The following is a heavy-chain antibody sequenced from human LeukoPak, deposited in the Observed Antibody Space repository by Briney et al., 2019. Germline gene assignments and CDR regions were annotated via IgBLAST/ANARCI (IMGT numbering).Heavy chain of an antibody. V-gene: IGHV3-15*01. J-gene: IGHJ4*02. D-gene: IGHD1-20*01. Sequence: PGGSLRLSCAASGFTFSNAWMSWVRQAPGKGLEWVGRIRSKTSGGTTDYAAPVNGRFTISRDDSKNTIFLQMNSLKTEDTAVYYCNTFNWNSPFDYWGQGTLVTVSS. CDR1: GFTFSNAW. CDR3: NTFNWNSPFDY. CDR2: IRSKTSGGTT.